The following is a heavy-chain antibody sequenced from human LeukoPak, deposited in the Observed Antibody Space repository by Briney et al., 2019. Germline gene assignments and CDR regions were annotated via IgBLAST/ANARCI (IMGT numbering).Heavy chain of an antibody. CDR3: ARGRLRVFFDY. J-gene: IGHJ4*02. CDR1: GGSISSYY. Sequence: SETLSLTCTVSGGSISSYYWSWIRQHPGKGLEWIGYIYYSGSTYYNPSLKSRVTISVDTSKNQFSLKLSSVTAADTTVYYCARGRLRVFFDYWGQGTLVTVSS. V-gene: IGHV4-59*06. CDR2: IYYSGST. D-gene: IGHD4-17*01.